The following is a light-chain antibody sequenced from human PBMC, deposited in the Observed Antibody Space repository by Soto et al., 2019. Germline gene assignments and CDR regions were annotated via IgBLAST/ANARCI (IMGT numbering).Light chain of an antibody. CDR2: GAS. Sequence: EMVMTQSPVTLSVSPGERATLSCRASQSVNSKLAWYQQKPGQAPKLLIYGASTRAACIPDRFSGSGSGTDFTLTISSLQSEDFAVYYCQQYDDWPGYTFGQGTKLEIK. V-gene: IGKV3-15*01. CDR3: QQYDDWPGYT. J-gene: IGKJ2*01. CDR1: QSVNSK.